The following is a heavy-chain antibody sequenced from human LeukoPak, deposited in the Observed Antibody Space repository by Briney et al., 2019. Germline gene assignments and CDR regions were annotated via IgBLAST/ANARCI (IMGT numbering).Heavy chain of an antibody. CDR1: GFTFIISA. CDR3: AAVVPAKWTGDLPAFDI. Sequence: SVTVSFTASGFTFIISAVQWVRQARGQRLEWIGWIVVGSGNTNYSQKFQERVTITRDMSTSTAYMELSSLRSEDTAVYYCAAVVPAKWTGDLPAFDIWGQGTMVTVSS. CDR2: IVVGSGNT. D-gene: IGHD4-17*01. V-gene: IGHV1-58*01. J-gene: IGHJ3*02.